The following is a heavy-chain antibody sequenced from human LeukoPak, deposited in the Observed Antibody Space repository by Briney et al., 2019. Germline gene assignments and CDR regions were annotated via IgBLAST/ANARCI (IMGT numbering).Heavy chain of an antibody. CDR2: ISSSSSYT. J-gene: IGHJ6*04. V-gene: IGHV3-11*06. CDR1: GFTFSDYY. D-gene: IGHD6-13*01. Sequence: PGGSLRLSCAASGFTFSDYYMSWIRQAPGKGLEWVSYISSSSSYTNYADSVKGRFTISRDNAKNSLYLQMNSLRAEDTAVYYCARSVGSSSWFNYYYYGMDVWGKGTTVTVSS. CDR3: ARSVGSSSWFNYYYYGMDV.